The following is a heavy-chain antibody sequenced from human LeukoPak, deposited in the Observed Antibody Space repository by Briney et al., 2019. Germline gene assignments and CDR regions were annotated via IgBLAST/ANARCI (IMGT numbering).Heavy chain of an antibody. J-gene: IGHJ4*02. CDR2: VFHSGIT. Sequence: SETLSLTCSVSGYSISSGYYWGWIRQPPGKGLEWIGSVFHSGITYYKPSLKSRVTILVDTSKNQFSLKLSSVTAADTAVYYCARDPRSSGWYQLFDYWGQGTLVTVSS. D-gene: IGHD6-19*01. V-gene: IGHV4-38-2*02. CDR3: ARDPRSSGWYQLFDY. CDR1: GYSISSGYY.